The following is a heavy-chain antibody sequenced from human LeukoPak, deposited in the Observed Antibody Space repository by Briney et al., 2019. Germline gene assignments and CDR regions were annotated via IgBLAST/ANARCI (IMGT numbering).Heavy chain of an antibody. V-gene: IGHV4-4*07. D-gene: IGHD3-3*01. J-gene: IGHJ4*02. CDR3: ARDNHDFWSGYLFDY. CDR2: IYTSGST. Sequence: PSETLSLTFTVSGGSISSYYWSWIRQPAGKGLEWIGRIYTSGSTNYNPSLKSRVTMSVDTSKNQFSLKLSSVTAADTAVYYCARDNHDFWSGYLFDYWGQGTLVTVSS. CDR1: GGSISSYY.